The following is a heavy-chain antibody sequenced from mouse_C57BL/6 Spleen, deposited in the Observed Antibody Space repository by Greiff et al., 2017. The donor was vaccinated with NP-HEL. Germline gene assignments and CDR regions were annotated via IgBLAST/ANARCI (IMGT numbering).Heavy chain of an antibody. CDR1: GYSITSGYY. CDR3: ASYGSSYYFDY. CDR2: ISYDGSN. D-gene: IGHD1-1*01. J-gene: IGHJ2*01. Sequence: VQLKESGPGLVKPSQSLSLTCSVTGYSITSGYYWNWIRQFPGNKLEWMGYISYDGSNNYNPSLKNRISITRDTSKNQFFLKLNSVTTEDTATYYCASYGSSYYFDYWGQGTTLTVSS. V-gene: IGHV3-6*01.